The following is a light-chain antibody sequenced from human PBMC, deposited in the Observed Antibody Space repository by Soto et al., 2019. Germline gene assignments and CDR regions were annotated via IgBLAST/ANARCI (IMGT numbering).Light chain of an antibody. J-gene: IGLJ1*01. CDR1: SSDVSIYNY. CDR2: EVS. V-gene: IGLV2-14*01. CDR3: CSYTSSTNYV. Sequence: QSVLTQPASVSGSPGQSITISCTGTSSDVSIYNYVSWYQQHPGNAPKLMISEVSNRPSGVSNRFSGAKSGNTASLTISGLQVEDEADYYCCSYTSSTNYVFGAGTKVTVL.